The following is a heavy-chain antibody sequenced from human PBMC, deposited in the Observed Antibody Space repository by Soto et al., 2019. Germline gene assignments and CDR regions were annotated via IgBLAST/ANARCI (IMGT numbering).Heavy chain of an antibody. CDR3: ARDRKFRGYYDSSGLLFDY. J-gene: IGHJ4*02. V-gene: IGHV4-34*01. D-gene: IGHD3-22*01. CDR2: INHSGST. CDR1: GGSFSGYY. Sequence: PSETLSLTCAVYGGSFSGYYWSWIRQPPGKGLEWIGEINHSGSTNYNPSLKSRVTISVDTSKNQFSLKLSSVTAADTAVYYFARDRKFRGYYDSSGLLFDYWGQGTLVTVSS.